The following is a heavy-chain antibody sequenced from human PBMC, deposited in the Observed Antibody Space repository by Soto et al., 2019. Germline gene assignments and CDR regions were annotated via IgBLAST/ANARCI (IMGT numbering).Heavy chain of an antibody. Sequence: EVQLAESGGGLVQPGRSLRLSCAASGFTFDDYAMHWVRQAPGKGLEWVSGISWNSGSIGYADSVKGRFTISRDNAKNSLYLQMNSLRAEDTALYYCAKDLSRYCSGGSCYSNYFDYWGQGTLVTVSS. CDR3: AKDLSRYCSGGSCYSNYFDY. D-gene: IGHD2-15*01. CDR2: ISWNSGSI. J-gene: IGHJ4*02. V-gene: IGHV3-9*01. CDR1: GFTFDDYA.